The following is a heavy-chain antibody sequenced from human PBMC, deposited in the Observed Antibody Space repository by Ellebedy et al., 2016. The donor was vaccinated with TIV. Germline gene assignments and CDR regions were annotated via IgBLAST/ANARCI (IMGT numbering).Heavy chain of an antibody. Sequence: GGSLRLSCAASGFTFSSNWMQWVRQAPGKGLEWVANIKQDVSEKYYVDSVKGRFTISRDNAKNSLYLQMNSLRAEDTAVYYCARGYSSPDYWGQGTLVTVSS. CDR3: ARGYSSPDY. CDR1: GFTFSSNW. D-gene: IGHD6-13*01. J-gene: IGHJ4*02. V-gene: IGHV3-7*03. CDR2: IKQDVSEK.